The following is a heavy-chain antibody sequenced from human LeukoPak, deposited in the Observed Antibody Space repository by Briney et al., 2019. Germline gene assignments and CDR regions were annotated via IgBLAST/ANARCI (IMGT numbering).Heavy chain of an antibody. CDR1: GGSISSGSYY. V-gene: IGHV4-61*02. D-gene: IGHD6-13*01. CDR3: ARSMYSSSWYTDAFDI. CDR2: IYTSGST. J-gene: IGHJ3*02. Sequence: SETLSLTCTVSGGSISSGSYYWSWIRQPAGKGLEWIGRIYTSGSTNYNPSLKSRVTISVDTSKNQFSLKLSSVTAADTAVYYCARSMYSSSWYTDAFDIWGQGTMVTVSS.